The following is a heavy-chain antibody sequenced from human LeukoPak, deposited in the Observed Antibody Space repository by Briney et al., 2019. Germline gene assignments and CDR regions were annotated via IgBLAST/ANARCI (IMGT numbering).Heavy chain of an antibody. CDR3: APLSGDTNLAY. V-gene: IGHV3-9*01. Sequence: PGRSLRLSCVASGFNFDDFGMHWVRQAPGKGLEWVSGIRWDSSSRDYADSVKGRFTISRDNAKNSLYLHMNSLRAEDTALYYCAPLSGDTNLAYWGRGTLVTVSS. CDR1: GFNFDDFG. D-gene: IGHD1-26*01. J-gene: IGHJ4*02. CDR2: IRWDSSSR.